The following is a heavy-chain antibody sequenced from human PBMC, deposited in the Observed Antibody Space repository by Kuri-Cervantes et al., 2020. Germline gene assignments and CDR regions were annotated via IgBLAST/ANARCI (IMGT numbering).Heavy chain of an antibody. V-gene: IGHV4-59*01. J-gene: IGHJ5*02. D-gene: IGHD2-8*01. CDR2: IYYSGST. Sequence: GSLRLSCAVSGGSIGSYYWSWIRQPPGKGLEWIGYIYYSGSTNYNPSLKSRVTISVDTSKNQFSLKLSSVTAADTAVYYCARDGGYATRRWFDPWGQGTLVTVSS. CDR3: ARDGGYATRRWFDP. CDR1: GGSIGSYY.